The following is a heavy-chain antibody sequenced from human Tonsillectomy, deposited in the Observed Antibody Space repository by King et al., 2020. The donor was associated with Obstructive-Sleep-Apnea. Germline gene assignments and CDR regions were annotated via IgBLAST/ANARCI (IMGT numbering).Heavy chain of an antibody. CDR1: GFTVDDYA. CDR3: VKDKNSGWYVDYFDY. V-gene: IGHV3-9*01. J-gene: IGHJ4*02. D-gene: IGHD6-19*01. Sequence: VQLVESGGGLVQPGRSLRLSCAASGFTVDDYAMHWVRQAPGKGLEWVSGINWNSDRIGYADSVKGRFTISRDNAKNSLYLQVNSLRAEDTALYYCVKDKNSGWYVDYFDYWGQGTLVTVSS. CDR2: INWNSDRI.